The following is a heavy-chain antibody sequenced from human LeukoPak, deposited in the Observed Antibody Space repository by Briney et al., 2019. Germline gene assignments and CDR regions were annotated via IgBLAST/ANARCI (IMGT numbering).Heavy chain of an antibody. J-gene: IGHJ4*02. Sequence: PGGSLRLSCAASGFTFSSYWMHWVRQAPGKGLVWVSRIKSDGSGTSYADSVKGRFTISRDNAKNTLYFQMNSLRAEDTAVYYCARGSDSSGWYSSFDYWGQGTLVTVSS. D-gene: IGHD6-19*01. CDR3: ARGSDSSGWYSSFDY. CDR1: GFTFSSYW. V-gene: IGHV3-74*01. CDR2: IKSDGSGT.